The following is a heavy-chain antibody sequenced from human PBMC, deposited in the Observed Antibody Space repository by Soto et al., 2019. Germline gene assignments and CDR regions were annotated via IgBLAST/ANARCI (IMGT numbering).Heavy chain of an antibody. CDR2: IYHSGST. CDR3: ARYDSSGYYVSNWFDP. V-gene: IGHV4-4*02. CDR1: NG. Sequence: NGWRLVRQPPGKGLEWIGEIYHSGSTNYNPSLKSRVTISVDKSKNQFSLKLSSVTAADTAVYYCARYDSSGYYVSNWFDPWGQGTLVTVSS. D-gene: IGHD3-22*01. J-gene: IGHJ5*02.